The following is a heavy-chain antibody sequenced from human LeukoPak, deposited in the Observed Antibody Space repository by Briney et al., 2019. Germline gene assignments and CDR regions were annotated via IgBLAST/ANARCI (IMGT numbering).Heavy chain of an antibody. CDR1: GYSISSGYY. D-gene: IGHD1-1*01. CDR3: ARPWKGQRALYAFDI. J-gene: IGHJ3*02. CDR2: IYHSGST. V-gene: IGHV4-38-2*01. Sequence: SETLSLTCAVSGYSISSGYYWGWIRQPPGKGLEWIGSIYHSGSTYYNPSLKSRVTISVDTSKNQFSLKLSSVTAADTAVYYFARPWKGQRALYAFDIWGQGTMVTVSS.